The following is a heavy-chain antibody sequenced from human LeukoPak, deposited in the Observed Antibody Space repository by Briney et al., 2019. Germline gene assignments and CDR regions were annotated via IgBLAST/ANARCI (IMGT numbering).Heavy chain of an antibody. Sequence: PGGSLRLSCAASGFTFSSYRMHWVRQAPGKGLMWVSRIKSDGSETSYADSAKGRFTISRDNARNTLYLQMNSLRPEDTAIYYCASDRVFYGLDVWGQGTTVTVSS. CDR3: ASDRVFYGLDV. J-gene: IGHJ6*02. CDR1: GFTFSSYR. V-gene: IGHV3-74*01. CDR2: IKSDGSET.